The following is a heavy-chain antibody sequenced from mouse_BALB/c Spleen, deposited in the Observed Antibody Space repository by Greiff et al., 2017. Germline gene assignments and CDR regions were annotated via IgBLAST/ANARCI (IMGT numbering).Heavy chain of an antibody. CDR1: GFTFSSYG. CDR3: ARQDDYDEDFDY. V-gene: IGHV5-6*01. CDR2: ISSGGSYT. Sequence: EVHLVESGGDLVKPGGSLTLSCAASGFTFSSYGMSWVRQTPDKRLEWVATISSGGSYTYYPDSVKGRFTITRDNAKNTLYLQMSSLKSEDTAMYYCARQDDYDEDFDYWGQGTTLTVSS. J-gene: IGHJ2*01. D-gene: IGHD2-4*01.